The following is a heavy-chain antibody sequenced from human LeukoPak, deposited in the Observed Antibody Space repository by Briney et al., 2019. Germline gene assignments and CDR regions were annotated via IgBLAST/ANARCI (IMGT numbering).Heavy chain of an antibody. CDR3: ARALTDDYSNLFDY. J-gene: IGHJ4*02. D-gene: IGHD4-11*01. V-gene: IGHV3-30-3*01. CDR1: GFTFSSYA. CDR2: ISYDGSNK. Sequence: GGSLRLSCAASGFTFSSYAMHWVRQAPGKGLEWVAVISYDGSNKYYADSVKGRFTISRDNSKNTLYLQMNSLRAEDTAVYYCARALTDDYSNLFDYWGQGTLVTVSS.